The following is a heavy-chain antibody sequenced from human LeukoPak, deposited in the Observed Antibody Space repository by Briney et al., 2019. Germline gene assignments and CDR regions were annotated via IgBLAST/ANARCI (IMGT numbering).Heavy chain of an antibody. V-gene: IGHV1-2*02. CDR1: GYTFTGYY. CDR3: ARWSGSYYFHFDY. CDR2: INPNSGGT. Sequence: VASVKVSCKASGYTFTGYYMHWVRQAPGQGLEWMGWINPNSGGTNYAQKFQGRVTMTRDTSISTAYMELSRLRSDDTAVYYCARWSGSYYFHFDYWGQGTLVTVSS. D-gene: IGHD1-26*01. J-gene: IGHJ4*02.